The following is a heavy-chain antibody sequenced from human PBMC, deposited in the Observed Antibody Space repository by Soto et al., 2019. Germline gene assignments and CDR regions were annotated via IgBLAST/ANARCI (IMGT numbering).Heavy chain of an antibody. V-gene: IGHV1-18*01. J-gene: IGHJ4*02. CDR1: GYPFTSYG. Sequence: QVQLVQSGAEVKKPGASVKVSCKASGYPFTSYGTSWERQSPGRVLEWVGWDSPYNGNRNYAQKVQGRVNMTTDTSTSTAYMELWSLTSDDTAVYYCARRYGDLSAAAGFDYWGQGTQVTVSS. D-gene: IGHD4-17*01. CDR3: ARRYGDLSAAAGFDY. CDR2: DSPYNGNR.